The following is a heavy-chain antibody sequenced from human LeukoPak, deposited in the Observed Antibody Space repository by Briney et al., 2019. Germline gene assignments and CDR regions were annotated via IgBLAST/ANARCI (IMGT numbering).Heavy chain of an antibody. CDR2: ISSNGGST. Sequence: GGSLRLSCSASGFTFSNYAMHWVRKAPGKGLEYVSAISSNGGSTYYADSVKGRFTISRDNSKNTLYLQMSSLRAEDTALYYYVKEASHGSGSYDYWGQGTLVTVSS. CDR1: GFTFSNYA. D-gene: IGHD3-10*01. J-gene: IGHJ4*02. CDR3: VKEASHGSGSYDY. V-gene: IGHV3-64D*06.